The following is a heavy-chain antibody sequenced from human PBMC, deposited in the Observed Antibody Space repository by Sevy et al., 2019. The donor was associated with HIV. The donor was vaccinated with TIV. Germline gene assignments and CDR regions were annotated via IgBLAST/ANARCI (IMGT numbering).Heavy chain of an antibody. Sequence: GGSLRLSCVASGFTFSKASMSWVRQAPGKGLEWVGRIKCKTDGATRDIAAPVKGRIIISRDDSKNTLYLQISNLKIEDTGVYFCAAGVGASDFDYWGQGALVTVSS. CDR3: AAGVGASDFDY. D-gene: IGHD1-26*01. CDR2: IKCKTDGATR. CDR1: GFTFSKAS. J-gene: IGHJ4*02. V-gene: IGHV3-15*01.